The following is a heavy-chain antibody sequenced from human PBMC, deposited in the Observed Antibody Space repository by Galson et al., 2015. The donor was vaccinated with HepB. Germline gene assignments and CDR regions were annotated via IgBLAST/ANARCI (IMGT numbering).Heavy chain of an antibody. CDR1: GFTFSSHG. D-gene: IGHD4-17*01. CDR3: AREGLTAMTLFDH. Sequence: SLRLSCAASGFTFSSHGMHWVRQAPGKGLEWVAVIWHDGSNKYYADSMKGRFTISRDNSKNTLYLQMSSLRAEDTAVYYCAREGLTAMTLFDHWGQGTLVTVSS. V-gene: IGHV3-33*01. CDR2: IWHDGSNK. J-gene: IGHJ4*02.